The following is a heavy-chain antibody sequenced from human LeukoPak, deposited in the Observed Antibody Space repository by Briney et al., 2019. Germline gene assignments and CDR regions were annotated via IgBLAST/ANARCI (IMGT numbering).Heavy chain of an antibody. CDR3: ARGCGGDCYSDWFDP. V-gene: IGHV3-30*03. CDR1: GFTFSSYG. D-gene: IGHD2-21*02. Sequence: GGSLRLSCAASGFTFSSYGMHWVRQAPGKGLEWVAVISYDGSNKYYADSVKGRFTISRDNSKNTLYLQMNSLRAEDTAVYYCARGCGGDCYSDWFDPWGQGTLVTVSS. J-gene: IGHJ5*02. CDR2: ISYDGSNK.